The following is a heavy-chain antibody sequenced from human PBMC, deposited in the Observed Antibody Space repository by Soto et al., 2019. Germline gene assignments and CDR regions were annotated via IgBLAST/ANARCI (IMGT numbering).Heavy chain of an antibody. CDR2: IRSQTYGGTT. D-gene: IGHD3-22*01. V-gene: IGHV3-49*04. CDR1: GFTFGDYA. CDR3: TRSYYDERGYSVFDC. Sequence: GGSLRLSCTASGFTFGDYAMNWVRQAPGQGLERVSFIRSQTYGGTTENAAPVQGRFTFSSVASKSIAYLQMNSLTTEDTATYYSTRSYYDERGYSVFDCWGQGTLVTVPQ. J-gene: IGHJ4*02.